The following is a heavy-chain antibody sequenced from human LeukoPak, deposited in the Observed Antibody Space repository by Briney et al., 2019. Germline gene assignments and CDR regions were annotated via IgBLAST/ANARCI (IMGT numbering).Heavy chain of an antibody. V-gene: IGHV3-23*01. CDR1: GFTFRTYA. J-gene: IGHJ4*02. CDR3: TKDSRRFDY. CDR2: ITGSGDST. Sequence: GSLTLTCAVSGFTFRTYAMSWVRQAPGKGLEWVSVITGSGDSTYYADSVNGRFTIARDNSKNTLYLQMNSLRAEDTAVYYCTKDSRRFDYWGQGTLVTVSS.